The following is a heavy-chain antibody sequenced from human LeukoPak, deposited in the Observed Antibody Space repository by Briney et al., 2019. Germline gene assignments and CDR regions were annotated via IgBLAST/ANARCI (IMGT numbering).Heavy chain of an antibody. V-gene: IGHV1-2*04. CDR2: IHPNSGGT. D-gene: IGHD3-10*01. CDR1: GYTFTGYY. CDR3: ARGGLLWFGELLFRRDYYYYGMDV. Sequence: ASVKVSCKASGYTFTGYYMHWVRQAPGQGREGMGGIHPNSGGTNYAQKLQGWVTMTRHTSISTAYMEMSRLRSDDTVVYYCARGGLLWFGELLFRRDYYYYGMDVWGKGTTVTVSS. J-gene: IGHJ6*04.